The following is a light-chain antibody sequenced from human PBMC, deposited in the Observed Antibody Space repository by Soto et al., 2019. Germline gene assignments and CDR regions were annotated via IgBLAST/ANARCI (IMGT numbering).Light chain of an antibody. CDR1: QSISSY. CDR3: QQSYSTPPLT. J-gene: IGKJ4*01. V-gene: IGKV1-39*01. CDR2: AAS. Sequence: DIQMTQSPSSLSSSVVYRVTITCCXSQSISSYLNWYQQKPGKAPKLLIYAASSLQSGVPSRFSGSGSGTDFTLTISSLQPEDFATYYCQQSYSTPPLTFGGGTKVDIK.